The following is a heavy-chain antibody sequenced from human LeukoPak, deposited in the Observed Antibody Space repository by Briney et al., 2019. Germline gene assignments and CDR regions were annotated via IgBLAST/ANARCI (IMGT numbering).Heavy chain of an antibody. J-gene: IGHJ6*02. V-gene: IGHV4-39*01. D-gene: IGHD3-10*01. CDR1: SGSISSSSYY. Sequence: PSETLSLTCTVSSGSISSSSYYWGWIRKPPGKGLEWIGSIYYSGSTYYNPSLKSRVTISVDTSKNQFSLKLSSVTAADTAVYYCAGEFSYYYYGMDVWGQGTTVTVSS. CDR3: AGEFSYYYYGMDV. CDR2: IYYSGST.